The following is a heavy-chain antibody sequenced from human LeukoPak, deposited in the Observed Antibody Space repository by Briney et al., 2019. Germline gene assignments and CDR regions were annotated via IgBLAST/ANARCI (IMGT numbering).Heavy chain of an antibody. D-gene: IGHD2-15*01. CDR2: IYYSGST. J-gene: IGHJ6*02. Sequence: PSETLSLTCTVSGGSISSSSYHWGWIRQPPGKGLEWIGNIYYSGSTYYNPSLKSRVTLSVDTSKNQFSLKLSSVTAADTAIYYCARTYCSGASCLSPAVFRPDYYYGMDVWGQGTTVTVSS. V-gene: IGHV4-39*01. CDR1: GGSISSSSYH. CDR3: ARTYCSGASCLSPAVFRPDYYYGMDV.